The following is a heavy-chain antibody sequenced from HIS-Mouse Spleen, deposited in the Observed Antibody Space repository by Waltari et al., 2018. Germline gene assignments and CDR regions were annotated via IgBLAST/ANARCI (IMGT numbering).Heavy chain of an antibody. V-gene: IGHV3-30*18. J-gene: IGHJ4*02. CDR2: ISYDGSNK. CDR1: GFTFSIDG. CDR3: AKASSGWLDY. D-gene: IGHD6-19*01. Sequence: QVQLVESGGGVVQPGRSLRLSCAASGFTFSIDGLPWVRQAPGKGLEWVAVISYDGSNKYYADSVKGRFTISRDNSKNTLYLQMNSLRAEDTAVYYCAKASSGWLDYWGQGTLVTVSS.